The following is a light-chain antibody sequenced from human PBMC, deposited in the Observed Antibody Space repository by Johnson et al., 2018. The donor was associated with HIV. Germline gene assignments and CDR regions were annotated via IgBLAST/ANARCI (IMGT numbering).Light chain of an antibody. V-gene: IGLV1-51*02. CDR2: ENR. CDR3: GTWDSSLSAGNV. Sequence: QPVLTQPPSVSAAPGQMVSISCSGSSSNIGKNYVSWYQQFPGTAPKLLIHENRKRPSGIPDRFSGSKSGTSATLGITGLQTGDEAYYYCGTWDSSLSAGNVFGTGTKVTVL. J-gene: IGLJ1*01. CDR1: SSNIGKNY.